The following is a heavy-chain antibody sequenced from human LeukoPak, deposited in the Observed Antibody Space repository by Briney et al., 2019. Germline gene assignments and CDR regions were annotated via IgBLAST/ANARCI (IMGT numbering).Heavy chain of an antibody. J-gene: IGHJ4*02. CDR2: IYTSGST. Sequence: SETRSLTCTVSGVSISSYYWSWIRQPAGKGLEWIGRIYTSGSTNYNPSLKSRVTMSVDTSKNQFSLKLSSVTAADTAVYYCARWSSGSYFGPYYFDYWGQGTLVTVSS. V-gene: IGHV4-4*07. CDR3: ARWSSGSYFGPYYFDY. D-gene: IGHD1-26*01. CDR1: GVSISSYY.